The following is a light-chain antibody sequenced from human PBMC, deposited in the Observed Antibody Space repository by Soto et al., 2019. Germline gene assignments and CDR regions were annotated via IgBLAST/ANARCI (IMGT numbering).Light chain of an antibody. V-gene: IGKV3-11*01. J-gene: IGKJ3*01. CDR2: DAS. CDR1: QSVSSY. Sequence: EIVLTQSPATLSLSPGERATLSCRASQSVSSYLAWYQQKPGQAPRLLIYDASNRATGIPARFSGSGSGTDFTLTISSLEPEDFAVYYWHQRSNWPPFTFGPGTKVDIK. CDR3: HQRSNWPPFT.